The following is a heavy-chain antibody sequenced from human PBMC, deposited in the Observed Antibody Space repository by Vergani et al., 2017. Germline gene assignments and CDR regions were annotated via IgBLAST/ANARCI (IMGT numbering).Heavy chain of an antibody. CDR1: DSSIMTNPY. V-gene: IGHV4-38-2*01. CDR2: IHHSGDT. J-gene: IGHJ6*02. CDR3: ARHRGSGGFFPSSDFYGMDV. D-gene: IGHD3-10*01. Sequence: QVQLQESGPGLVKPSETLTLTCDVSDSSIMTNPYWGWFRQSPGKGLEWIGCIHHSGDTHYNSSLKSRVSISIVSSSKFSLSLTSVTAAVTAIYYCARHRGSGGFFPSSDFYGMDVWGHGTTVTVSS.